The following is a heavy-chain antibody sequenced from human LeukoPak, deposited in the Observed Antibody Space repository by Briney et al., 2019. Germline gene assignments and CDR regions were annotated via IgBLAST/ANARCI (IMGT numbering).Heavy chain of an antibody. J-gene: IGHJ5*02. D-gene: IGHD6-13*01. V-gene: IGHV4-34*01. CDR2: INHSGST. CDR1: GGSFSGYY. CDR3: ARSAHVHSSSWLRRPYNWFDP. Sequence: SETLSLTCAVYGGSFSGYYWSWIRQPPGKGLEWIGEINHSGSTNYNPSLKSRVTISVDTSKNQFSLKLSSVTAADTAVYYCARSAHVHSSSWLRRPYNWFDPWGQGTLVTVSS.